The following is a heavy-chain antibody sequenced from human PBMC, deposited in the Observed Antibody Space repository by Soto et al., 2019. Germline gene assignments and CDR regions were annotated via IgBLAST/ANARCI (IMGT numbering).Heavy chain of an antibody. J-gene: IGHJ6*02. Sequence: PSETLSLTCPVSGGSISSGCYYWSWIRQHPGKGLEWIGYIYYSGSTYYNPSLKSRVTISVDTSKNQFSLKLSSVTAADTAVYYCARGGGKDYYYGMDVWGQGTTVTVSS. CDR1: GGSISSGCYY. V-gene: IGHV4-31*03. CDR2: IYYSGST. D-gene: IGHD2-15*01. CDR3: ARGGGKDYYYGMDV.